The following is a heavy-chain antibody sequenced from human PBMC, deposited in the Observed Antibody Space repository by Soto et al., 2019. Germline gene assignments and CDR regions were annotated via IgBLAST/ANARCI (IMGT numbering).Heavy chain of an antibody. CDR2: IYSGGST. J-gene: IGHJ4*02. V-gene: IGHV3-66*01. Sequence: EVQLVESGGGLVQPGGSLRLSCAASGFTVSSNYMSWVRLAPGKGLEWVSVIYSGGSTYYADYVKGRFTISRDNSKNTLYLQMNSLRAEDTAVYYCAREDCSGGSCYRTFPLGFFDYWGQGTLVTVSS. CDR3: AREDCSGGSCYRTFPLGFFDY. D-gene: IGHD2-15*01. CDR1: GFTVSSNY.